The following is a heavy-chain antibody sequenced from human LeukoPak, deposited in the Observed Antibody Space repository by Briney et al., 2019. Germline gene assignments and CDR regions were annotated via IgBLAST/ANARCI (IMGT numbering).Heavy chain of an antibody. CDR3: ARDRDTAIVTTHAFDF. V-gene: IGHV1-2*02. J-gene: IGHJ3*01. CDR1: GYTFTAYY. D-gene: IGHD5-18*01. Sequence: APVKVSCKASGYTFTAYYMHWVRQAPGQGLEWMGWINPKSGGTNYAQKFQGRVTMTRDTSISTAYMELSRLWSDDTAVYYCARDRDTAIVTTHAFDFWGKGTKISVSS. CDR2: INPKSGGT.